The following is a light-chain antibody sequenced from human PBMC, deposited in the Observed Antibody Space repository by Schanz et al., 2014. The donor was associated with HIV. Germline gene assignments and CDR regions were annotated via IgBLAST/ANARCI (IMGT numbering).Light chain of an antibody. V-gene: IGLV2-14*03. CDR1: SSDIGAFDY. J-gene: IGLJ1*01. CDR2: AVS. Sequence: QSALTQPASVSGSPGQSITISCSGTSSDIGAFDYVSWYQQYPGKAPKLIVYAVSDRPSGLSYRFSGSKSGNTASLAISDHQAADEAEEGCSSFSTSDTPIYGTGTKLTVL. CDR3: SSFSTSDTPI.